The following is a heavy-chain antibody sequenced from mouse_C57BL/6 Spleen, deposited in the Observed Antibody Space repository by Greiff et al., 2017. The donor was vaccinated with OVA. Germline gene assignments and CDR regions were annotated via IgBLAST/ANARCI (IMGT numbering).Heavy chain of an antibody. D-gene: IGHD6-1*01. J-gene: IGHJ4*01. Sequence: EVQLQQSGTVLARPGASVKMSCKTSGYTFTSYWMHWVKQRPGQGLEWIGAIYPGNSDTSYNQKFKGKAKLTAVTSASTAYMELSSLTKEDSAVYYCTRSISSKAMDYWGQGTSVTVSS. V-gene: IGHV1-5*01. CDR1: GYTFTSYW. CDR2: IYPGNSDT. CDR3: TRSISSKAMDY.